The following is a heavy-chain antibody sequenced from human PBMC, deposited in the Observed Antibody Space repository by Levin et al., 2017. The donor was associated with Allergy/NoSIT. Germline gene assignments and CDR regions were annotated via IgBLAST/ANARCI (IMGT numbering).Heavy chain of an antibody. D-gene: IGHD4-17*01. J-gene: IGHJ3*02. CDR3: VKDDYASI. CDR1: GFSFSAYW. Sequence: GGSLRLSCAASGFSFSAYWMHWVRQAPGKGLVWVSRISNDGSVTSYADSVKGRFTISRDNAKNTLYLQMNSLREEDTALYYCVKDDYASIWGQGRMVTVSS. CDR2: ISNDGSVT. V-gene: IGHV3-74*01.